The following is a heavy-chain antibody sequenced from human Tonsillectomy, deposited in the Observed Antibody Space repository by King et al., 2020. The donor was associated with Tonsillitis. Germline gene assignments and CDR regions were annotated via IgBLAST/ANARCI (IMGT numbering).Heavy chain of an antibody. V-gene: IGHV1-46*03. CDR3: ARSLVGVDDTFDI. D-gene: IGHD1-26*01. J-gene: IGHJ3*02. CDR1: GYTFINYY. Sequence: QLVQSGAEVKKPGASVKVSCKASGYTFINYYIHWGRQAPGQGLEWMGIINPSGGSTSYAQKFQGRVTVTRDTSTSTVYMELSSLRSEATAVYYCARSLVGVDDTFDIWGQGTMVTVSS. CDR2: INPSGGST.